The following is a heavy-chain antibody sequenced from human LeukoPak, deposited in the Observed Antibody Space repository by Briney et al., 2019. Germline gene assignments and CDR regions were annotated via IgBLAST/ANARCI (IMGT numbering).Heavy chain of an antibody. Sequence: SVKVSCKASGGTFSSYAISWVRQAPGQGLEWMGRIIPIFGTANYAQKFQGRVTITTDESASTAYMELSSLRSEDTAVYYCARGESIAAADPFGYWGQGTLVTVSS. CDR3: ARGESIAAADPFGY. D-gene: IGHD6-13*01. J-gene: IGHJ4*02. V-gene: IGHV1-69*05. CDR2: IIPIFGTA. CDR1: GGTFSSYA.